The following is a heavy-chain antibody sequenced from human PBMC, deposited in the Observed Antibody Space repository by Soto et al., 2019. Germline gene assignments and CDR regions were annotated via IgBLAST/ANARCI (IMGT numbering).Heavy chain of an antibody. CDR3: ARDGRRRLYYYDSSGYLDY. Sequence: QVQLVQSGAEVKKPGASVKVSCKASGYTFTSYGISRVRQAPGQGLEWMGWISAYNGNTNYAQKLQGRVTMTTDTSTSTAYMELRSLRSDDTAVYYCARDGRRRLYYYDSSGYLDYWGQGTLVTVSS. J-gene: IGHJ4*02. CDR2: ISAYNGNT. CDR1: GYTFTSYG. V-gene: IGHV1-18*01. D-gene: IGHD3-22*01.